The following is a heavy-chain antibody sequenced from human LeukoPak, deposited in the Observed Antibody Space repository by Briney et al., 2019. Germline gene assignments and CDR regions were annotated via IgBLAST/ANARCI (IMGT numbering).Heavy chain of an antibody. CDR3: AREGGYCSGGSCRFFDY. CDR1: GFTFSSSS. Sequence: ARGSLRLSCAASGFTFSSSSMNWVRQAPGKGLEFVSSISPSSSYIYYADSVKGQFTISRDDAKNSLFLQMNSLRAEDTAVYYCAREGGYCSGGSCRFFDYWGQGTLVTVSS. J-gene: IGHJ4*02. CDR2: ISPSSSYI. D-gene: IGHD2-15*01. V-gene: IGHV3-21*06.